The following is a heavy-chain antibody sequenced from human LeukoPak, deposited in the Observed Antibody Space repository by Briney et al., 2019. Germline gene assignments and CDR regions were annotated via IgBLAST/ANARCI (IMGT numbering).Heavy chain of an antibody. J-gene: IGHJ6*03. CDR1: GFTFNNYA. V-gene: IGHV3-30*02. CDR3: AKEVILYYYYYMDV. Sequence: GGSLRLSCAASGFTFNNYAMSWVRQAPGKGLEWVAFIRYDGSNKYYADSVKGRFTISRDNSKNTLYLQMNSLRGEDTAVYYCAKEVILYYYYYMDVWGKGTTVTISS. CDR2: IRYDGSNK. D-gene: IGHD1-26*01.